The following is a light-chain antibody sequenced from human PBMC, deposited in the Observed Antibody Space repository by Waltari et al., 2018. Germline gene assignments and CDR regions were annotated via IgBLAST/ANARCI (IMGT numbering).Light chain of an antibody. Sequence: DIQMTQSPSSLSASVGDRVAITCRTTQSISNYLNWYQQKPGKAPKPLIYASSSLQFGVPASFSGSGSGTDFTLTISSLQPEDFATYYCQQSYSTPFTFGGGTKVEIK. CDR3: QQSYSTPFT. CDR2: ASS. CDR1: QSISNY. J-gene: IGKJ4*01. V-gene: IGKV1-39*01.